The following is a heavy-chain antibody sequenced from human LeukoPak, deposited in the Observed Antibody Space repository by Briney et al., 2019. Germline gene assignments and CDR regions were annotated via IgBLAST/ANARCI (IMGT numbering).Heavy chain of an antibody. CDR2: IREDGSQK. V-gene: IGHV3-7*01. CDR3: ARGPTNGQAFDY. Sequence: GGSLRLSCAASGFTFSSSWMTWVRQAPGKGLEWVASIREDGSQKTSVDSVRGRFTISRDNAKNSVYLQMDSLRAEDTAVYYCARGPTNGQAFDYWGQGTLVSVSS. D-gene: IGHD2-8*01. J-gene: IGHJ4*02. CDR1: GFTFSSSW.